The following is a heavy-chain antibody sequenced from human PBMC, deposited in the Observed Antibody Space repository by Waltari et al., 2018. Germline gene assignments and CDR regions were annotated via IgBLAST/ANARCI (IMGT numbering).Heavy chain of an antibody. CDR1: GGSISSYY. D-gene: IGHD4-17*01. Sequence: QVQLQESGPGLVKPSETLSLTCTVSGGSISSYYCSWFRQPPGKGLEWIGYIYYSGSTNYNPSLKSRVTISVDTSKNQFSLKLSSVTAADTAVYYCARQEYDYGGNSLAFDIWGQGTMVTVSS. CDR2: IYYSGST. CDR3: ARQEYDYGGNSLAFDI. J-gene: IGHJ3*02. V-gene: IGHV4-59*08.